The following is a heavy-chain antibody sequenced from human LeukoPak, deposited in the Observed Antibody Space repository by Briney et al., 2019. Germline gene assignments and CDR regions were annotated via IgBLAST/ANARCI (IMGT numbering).Heavy chain of an antibody. CDR3: ARDGDDSSGYYMWYFDL. CDR2: INPNSGGT. J-gene: IGHJ2*01. CDR1: GYTFTGYY. Sequence: ASVKVSCKASGYTFTGYYMHWVRQAPGQGLEWMGWINPNSGGTNYAQKFQGRVTMTRDTSISTAYMELSRLRSDDTAVYYCARDGDDSSGYYMWYFDLWGRGTLVTVSS. V-gene: IGHV1-2*02. D-gene: IGHD3-22*01.